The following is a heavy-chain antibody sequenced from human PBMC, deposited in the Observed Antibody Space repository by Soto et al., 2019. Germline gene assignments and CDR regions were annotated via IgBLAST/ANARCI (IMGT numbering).Heavy chain of an antibody. Sequence: QVQLVQSGAEVKKPGASVKVSCKASGYTFTSYYMHWVRQAPGQGLEWMGIINPSGGSTSYAQKFQGRVTMTRDTSTSTVYMELSRLRSDDTAVYYCARVSGYGDFDYWGQGTLVTVSS. V-gene: IGHV1-46*01. D-gene: IGHD4-17*01. CDR2: INPSGGST. J-gene: IGHJ4*02. CDR3: ARVSGYGDFDY. CDR1: GYTFTSYY.